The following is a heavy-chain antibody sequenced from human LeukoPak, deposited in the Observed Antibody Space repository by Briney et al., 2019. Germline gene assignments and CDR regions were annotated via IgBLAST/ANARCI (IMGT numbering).Heavy chain of an antibody. CDR3: ARAPYSVDSSATPPAFDI. CDR2: IYSPGGT. V-gene: IGHV3-53*01. Sequence: PGGSLRLSCTASGFTVSSHYMSWVRQTPGKGLEWVSIIYSPGGTYYADSVKGRFTISRDNSKNTVYLQMNSLRVEDTAVYYCARAPYSVDSSATPPAFDIWGQGTMVTVSS. D-gene: IGHD2-2*01. J-gene: IGHJ3*02. CDR1: GFTVSSHY.